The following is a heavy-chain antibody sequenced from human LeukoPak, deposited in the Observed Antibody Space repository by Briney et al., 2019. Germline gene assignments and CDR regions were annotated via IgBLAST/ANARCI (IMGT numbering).Heavy chain of an antibody. CDR1: GFTFSSYA. J-gene: IGHJ3*02. CDR3: ARESGYCSGGSCYSYAFDI. CDR2: ISYDGSNK. Sequence: GGSLRLSCAASGFTFSSYAMHWVRQAPGKGLEWVAVISYDGSNKYYADSVKGRFTISRDNSKNTLYLQMNSLRAEDTAVHYCARESGYCSGGSCYSYAFDIWGQGTMVTVSS. V-gene: IGHV3-30-3*01. D-gene: IGHD2-15*01.